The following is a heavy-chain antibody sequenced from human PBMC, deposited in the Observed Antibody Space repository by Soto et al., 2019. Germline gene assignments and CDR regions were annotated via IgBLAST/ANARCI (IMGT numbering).Heavy chain of an antibody. J-gene: IGHJ6*02. V-gene: IGHV1-18*01. Sequence: QVQLVQSGADVRKPGASVKVSCKASGYTFTTYGISWVRQAPGQGLEWMGWSSGYNGHTKYAQKFQGRVTMTTDTSTSTVYMDLRSLRSDDTAVYYCAREGEMPYYYYGLDVWGQGTTVTVSS. CDR2: SSGYNGHT. D-gene: IGHD3-16*01. CDR1: GYTFTTYG. CDR3: AREGEMPYYYYGLDV.